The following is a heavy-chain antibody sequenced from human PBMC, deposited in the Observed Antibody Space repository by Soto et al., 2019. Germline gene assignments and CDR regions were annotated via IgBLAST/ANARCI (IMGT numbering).Heavy chain of an antibody. CDR3: ASRDNSRGGVFDY. V-gene: IGHV4-59*01. CDR2: IYYIGTT. D-gene: IGHD1-1*01. J-gene: IGHJ4*02. Sequence: QVQLQESGPGLVKPSETLSLTCTVSGGSISSYYWSWIRQPPGKGLEWIAYIYYIGTTNYNPALKRRVTISLDTSKNRFSLKLSSVTAADTAVYYCASRDNSRGGVFDYWGQGTLVTVSS. CDR1: GGSISSYY.